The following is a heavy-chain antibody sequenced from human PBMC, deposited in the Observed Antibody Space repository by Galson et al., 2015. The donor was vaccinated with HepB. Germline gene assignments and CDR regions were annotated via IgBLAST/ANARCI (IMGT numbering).Heavy chain of an antibody. D-gene: IGHD3-22*01. CDR3: AKPLNYYDSSGQHDDAFDI. J-gene: IGHJ3*02. V-gene: IGHV3-30*18. CDR1: GFTFSSYG. CDR2: ISYDESNK. Sequence: SLRLSCAASGFTFSSYGMHWVRQAPGKGLEWVAVISYDESNKYYADSVKGRFTISRDNSKNTLYLQMNSLRAEDTAVYYCAKPLNYYDSSGQHDDAFDIWGQGTMVTVSS.